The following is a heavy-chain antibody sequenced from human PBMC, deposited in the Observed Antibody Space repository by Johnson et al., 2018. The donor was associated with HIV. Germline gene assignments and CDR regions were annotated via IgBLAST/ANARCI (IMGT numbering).Heavy chain of an antibody. CDR2: IRYDGSNK. D-gene: IGHD1-26*01. Sequence: QVQLVESGGGVVQPGGSLRLSCATSVFMFSNYGMHWVRQAPGKGLEWVAFIRYDGSNKYYADSVKGRFTISRDNSKNTLYLQMNSLRAEDTAVYYCGKDDLGWELSHDDAFDIWGQGTMVTVSS. V-gene: IGHV3-30*02. CDR3: GKDDLGWELSHDDAFDI. CDR1: VFMFSNYG. J-gene: IGHJ3*02.